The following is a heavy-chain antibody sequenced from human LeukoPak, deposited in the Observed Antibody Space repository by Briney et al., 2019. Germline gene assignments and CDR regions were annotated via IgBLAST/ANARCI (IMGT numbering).Heavy chain of an antibody. V-gene: IGHV4-34*01. CDR3: ARRYYYNLGSFPFDF. CDR1: GGPFSGYF. J-gene: IGHJ4*02. Sequence: SETLSLTCAVSGGPFSGYFWSWIRQSSGKGLEWIGEIHNSGTTNYNPSLNGRVTISEDTSKNQFYLNLSSVTAADTAVYYYARRYYYNLGSFPFDFWGQGTLVTVSS. CDR2: IHNSGTT. D-gene: IGHD3-10*01.